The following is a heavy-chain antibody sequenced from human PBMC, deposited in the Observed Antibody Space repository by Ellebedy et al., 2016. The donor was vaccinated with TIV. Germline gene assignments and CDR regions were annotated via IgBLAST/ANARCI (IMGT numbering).Heavy chain of an antibody. V-gene: IGHV4-61*01. CDR1: GGSISSSSYY. J-gene: IGHJ4*02. CDR2: IYYSGST. Sequence: SETLSLXXTVSGGSISSSSYYWSWIRQPPGKGLEWIGYIYYSGSTNYNPSLKSRVTISVDTSKNQFSLKLSSVTAADTAVYYCAREHFYKGDRGIDYWGQGTLVTVSS. D-gene: IGHD3-10*01. CDR3: AREHFYKGDRGIDY.